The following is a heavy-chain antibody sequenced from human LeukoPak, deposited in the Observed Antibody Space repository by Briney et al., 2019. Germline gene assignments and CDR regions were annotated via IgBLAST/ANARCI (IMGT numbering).Heavy chain of an antibody. Sequence: PSETLSLTCTVSGVSISSYYWSWIRQPPGKGLEWIGYIYYSGSTNYNPSLKSRVTISVDTSKNQFSLKLSSVTAADTAVYYCARVTELWVFDWGQGTLVTVSS. CDR3: ARVTELWVFD. V-gene: IGHV4-59*01. CDR1: GVSISSYY. J-gene: IGHJ4*02. CDR2: IYYSGST. D-gene: IGHD1-20*01.